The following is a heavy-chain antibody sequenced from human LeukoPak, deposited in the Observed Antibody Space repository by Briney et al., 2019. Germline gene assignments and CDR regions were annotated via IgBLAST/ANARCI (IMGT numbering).Heavy chain of an antibody. Sequence: GESLKISCKGSGYSFTSYWIGWVRQMPGKGLEWMGIIYPGDSDTRYSPSFQGQVTISADKSISTAYLQWSSLKASDTAMYYCARLQWFGDLMGQKNWFDPWAREPWSPSPQ. J-gene: IGHJ5*02. D-gene: IGHD3-10*01. V-gene: IGHV5-51*01. CDR2: IYPGDSDT. CDR1: GYSFTSYW. CDR3: ARLQWFGDLMGQKNWFDP.